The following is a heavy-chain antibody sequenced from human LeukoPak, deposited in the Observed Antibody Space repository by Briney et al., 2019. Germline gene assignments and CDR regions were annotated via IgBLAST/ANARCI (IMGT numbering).Heavy chain of an antibody. V-gene: IGHV3-30*04. Sequence: PGGSLRLSCAASGFTFSSYAMHWVRQVPGKGLEWVAVISYDGSNKYYADSVKGRFTISRDNSKNTLYLQMNSLRAEDMAVYYCARDSVEGYYFDYWGQGTLVTVSS. CDR1: GFTFSSYA. CDR2: ISYDGSNK. J-gene: IGHJ4*02. CDR3: ARDSVEGYYFDY. D-gene: IGHD1-1*01.